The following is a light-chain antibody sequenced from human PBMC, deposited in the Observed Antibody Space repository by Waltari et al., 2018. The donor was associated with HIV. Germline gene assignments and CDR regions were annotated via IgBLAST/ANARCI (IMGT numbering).Light chain of an antibody. CDR1: NSDLGAYNY. CDR2: EVS. J-gene: IGLJ1*01. Sequence: QSALTQPASVSGSPGQSIIISCTGTNSDLGAYNYVSWYQQHPGKAPKLLIYEVSNRPSGVSNRFSGSKSGTTASLTISGLQAEDEADYYCSSYTGTSTLYVFGPGTKVTVL. CDR3: SSYTGTSTLYV. V-gene: IGLV2-14*01.